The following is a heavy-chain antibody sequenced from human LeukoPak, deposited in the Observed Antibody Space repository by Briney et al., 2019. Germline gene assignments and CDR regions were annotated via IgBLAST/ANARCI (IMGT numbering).Heavy chain of an antibody. CDR3: ARLLWSGHQYFDY. V-gene: IGHV5-51*01. J-gene: IGHJ4*02. D-gene: IGHD3-3*01. Sequence: GESLKISCKGPGYSFTNYWIGWVRQMPGKGLEWMGIIYPGDSDTRYSPSFQGQVTISADKSITTAYLQWSSLKASDTAMYYCARLLWSGHQYFDYWGQGTLVTVSS. CDR2: IYPGDSDT. CDR1: GYSFTNYW.